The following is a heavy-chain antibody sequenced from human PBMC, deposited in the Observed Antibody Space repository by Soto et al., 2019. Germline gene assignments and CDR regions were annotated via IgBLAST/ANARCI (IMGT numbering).Heavy chain of an antibody. Sequence: GSLRLSCAASGFTFSGSAMHWVRQASGKGLEWVGRIRSKANSYATAYAASVKGRFTISRDDSKNTAYLQMNSLKTEDTAVYYCTRPPYYYDSSGHDAFDIWGQGTMVTVSS. CDR1: GFTFSGSA. CDR2: IRSKANSYAT. J-gene: IGHJ3*02. D-gene: IGHD3-22*01. CDR3: TRPPYYYDSSGHDAFDI. V-gene: IGHV3-73*01.